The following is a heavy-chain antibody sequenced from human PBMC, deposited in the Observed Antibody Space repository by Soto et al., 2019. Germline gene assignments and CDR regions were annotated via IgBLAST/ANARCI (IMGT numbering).Heavy chain of an antibody. CDR2: ISGSGTIT. CDR3: AKALRISYGTCSGDFDY. Sequence: GGSLRLSCAASGFTFNSYAMSWVRQAPGKGLEWVSVISGSGTITYYADSVQGRFTISRDKSKNTLYLQMNSLRAEDTALYYCAKALRISYGTCSGDFDYWSQGTLVTVSS. D-gene: IGHD2-15*01. CDR1: GFTFNSYA. V-gene: IGHV3-23*01. J-gene: IGHJ4*02.